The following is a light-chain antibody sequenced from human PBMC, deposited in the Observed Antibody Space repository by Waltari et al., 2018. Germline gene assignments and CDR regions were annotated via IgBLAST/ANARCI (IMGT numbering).Light chain of an antibody. V-gene: IGKV1-5*03. J-gene: IGKJ1*01. CDR3: QQYDNYWT. CDR2: RAS. Sequence: DIQMTQYPSTLSASVGARVTITCRASQSITNWLAWYQQKPGKAPKLLIYRASNLESGVPSRFSGSGSGTEFTLTISSLQPDDFATYYCQQYDNYWTFGQGTKVEIK. CDR1: QSITNW.